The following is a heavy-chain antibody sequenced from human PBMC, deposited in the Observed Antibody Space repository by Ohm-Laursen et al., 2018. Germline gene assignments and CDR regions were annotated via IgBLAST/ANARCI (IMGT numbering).Heavy chain of an antibody. CDR2: IIPIFGTA. CDR3: AREDPYSNYYYGMDV. D-gene: IGHD4-11*01. J-gene: IGHJ6*02. Sequence: SSVKVSCKPSGGTFSSYAISWVRQAPGQGLEWMGGIIPIFGTANYAQKFQGRVTITADESTSTAYMELSSLRSEDTAVYYCAREDPYSNYYYGMDVWGQGTTVTVSS. V-gene: IGHV1-69*01. CDR1: GGTFSSYA.